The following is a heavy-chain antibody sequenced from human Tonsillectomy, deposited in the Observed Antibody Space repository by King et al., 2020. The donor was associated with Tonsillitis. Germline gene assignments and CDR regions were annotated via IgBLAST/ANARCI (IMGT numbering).Heavy chain of an antibody. J-gene: IGHJ4*02. Sequence: EVQLVESGGGLVQPGGSLRLSCAASGFTFSSSAMAWVRQAPGKGLEWVSGISGSGGSTYYADSVKGRFTISRDNSKNTLYLQMNILGAEDTALYYCAKVVSTVMVYYFDYWGQGTLVTVSS. CDR2: ISGSGGST. CDR1: GFTFSSSA. D-gene: IGHD4-11*01. V-gene: IGHV3-23*04. CDR3: AKVVSTVMVYYFDY.